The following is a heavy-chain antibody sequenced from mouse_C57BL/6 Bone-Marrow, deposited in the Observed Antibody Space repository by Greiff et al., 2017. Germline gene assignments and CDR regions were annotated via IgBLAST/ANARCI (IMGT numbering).Heavy chain of an antibody. J-gene: IGHJ2*01. V-gene: IGHV5-16*01. CDR3: ARESTGTNYFDY. Sequence: EVHLVESEGGLVQPGSSMKLSCTASGFTFSDYYMAWVRQVPEKGLEWVANINYDGSSTYYLDSLKSRFIISRDNAENILYLQLSSLKSEDTATYYCARESTGTNYFDYWGQGTTLTVSS. CDR2: INYDGSST. CDR1: GFTFSDYY. D-gene: IGHD4-1*02.